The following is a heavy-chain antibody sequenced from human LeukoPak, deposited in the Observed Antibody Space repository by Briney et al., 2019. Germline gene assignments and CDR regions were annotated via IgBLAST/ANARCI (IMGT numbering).Heavy chain of an antibody. D-gene: IGHD3-3*01. Sequence: GGSLRLSCEASGFRFSSYSMNWVRQAPGERPEWVSSISSRSTYIYYADSVKGRFTISRDDAKNSLFLQMNSLRAEDTAVYYCARVWSDCYISNCYISEYWGQGTLVTVSS. CDR3: ARVWSDCYISNCYISEY. CDR1: GFRFSSYS. CDR2: ISSRSTYI. V-gene: IGHV3-21*01. J-gene: IGHJ4*02.